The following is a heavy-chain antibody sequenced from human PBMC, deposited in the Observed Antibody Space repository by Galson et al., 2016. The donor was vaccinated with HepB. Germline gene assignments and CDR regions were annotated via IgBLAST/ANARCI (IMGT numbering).Heavy chain of an antibody. V-gene: IGHV4-39*01. CDR2: VYYRGGTT. Sequence: SETLSLTCTVSGGSIDTSFYYWGWIRQPPGTGLEWIGSVYYRGGTTYYNSSLKSRVTISVDMSKNQLSLKLTSVTAADTAVYYCVRGMDVWGPGTTVIVSS. CDR1: GGSIDTSFYY. CDR3: VRGMDV. J-gene: IGHJ6*02.